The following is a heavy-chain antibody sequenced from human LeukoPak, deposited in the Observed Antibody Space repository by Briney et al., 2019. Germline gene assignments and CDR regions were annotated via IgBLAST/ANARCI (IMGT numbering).Heavy chain of an antibody. J-gene: IGHJ5*02. Sequence: GGSLRLSCAASGFTFSSYGMHWVRQAPGKGLEWVAVIWYDGSNKYYADSVKGRFTISRDNSKNTLYLQMNSLRAEDAAVYYCARVVPNYSSSSGWFDPWGQGTLVTVSS. D-gene: IGHD6-6*01. CDR2: IWYDGSNK. CDR1: GFTFSSYG. CDR3: ARVVPNYSSSSGWFDP. V-gene: IGHV3-33*01.